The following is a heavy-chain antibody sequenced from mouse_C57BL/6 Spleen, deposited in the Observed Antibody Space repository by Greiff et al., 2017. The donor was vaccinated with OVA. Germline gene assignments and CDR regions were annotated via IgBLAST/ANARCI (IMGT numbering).Heavy chain of an antibody. J-gene: IGHJ2*01. CDR2: IYPGSGST. V-gene: IGHV1-55*01. CDR1: GYTFTSYW. D-gene: IGHD1-1*01. Sequence: QVQLQQSGAELVKPGASVKMSCKASGYTFTSYWITWVKQRPGQGLEWIGDIYPGSGSTNYNEKFKSKATLTVDTSSSTAYMQLSSLTSEDSAVYYCARTLRGRDYFDYWGQGTTLTVSS. CDR3: ARTLRGRDYFDY.